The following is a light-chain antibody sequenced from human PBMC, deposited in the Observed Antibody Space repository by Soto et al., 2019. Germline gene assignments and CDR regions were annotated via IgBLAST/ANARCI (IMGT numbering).Light chain of an antibody. V-gene: IGKV1-5*01. CDR3: QHYKMYSPWT. Sequence: DIQMTQSPSTVSAYLGYSVTITCRASQIITTWWAWYQQRPGKAPKLLIYDVSSLQSGVPSRFSGSGSGTEFTLTISSLQPDDFATYYCQHYKMYSPWTFGQGTKVDTK. CDR1: QIITTW. J-gene: IGKJ1*01. CDR2: DVS.